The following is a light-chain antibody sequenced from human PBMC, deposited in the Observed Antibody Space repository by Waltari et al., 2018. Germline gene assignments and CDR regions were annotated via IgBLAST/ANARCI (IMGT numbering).Light chain of an antibody. CDR3: TSRDISGDVI. J-gene: IGLJ2*01. CDR2: GKN. CDR1: SLRLYY. Sequence: SSELTQDPAVSVALGQTVRITCQGDSLRLYYGSWSRPKPGQAPVLVIYGKNNRPSGIPDRFSASSSGDTASLTITETQAEDEAVYYCTSRDISGDVIFGGGTKLTVL. V-gene: IGLV3-19*01.